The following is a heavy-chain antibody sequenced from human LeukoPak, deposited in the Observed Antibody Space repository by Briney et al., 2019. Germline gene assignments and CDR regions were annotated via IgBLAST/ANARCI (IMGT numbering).Heavy chain of an antibody. V-gene: IGHV3-48*01. CDR1: GFTFSSHS. Sequence: GGSLRLSCAASGFTFSSHSMSWVRQAPGRGLEWVSFISDDTYTIYYADSVRGRFTVSRDNARDSLYLQLSSLRAEDTAVYYCARHQRAGQYYFDHWGQGTLVTASS. J-gene: IGHJ4*02. CDR2: ISDDTYTI. CDR3: ARHQRAGQYYFDH.